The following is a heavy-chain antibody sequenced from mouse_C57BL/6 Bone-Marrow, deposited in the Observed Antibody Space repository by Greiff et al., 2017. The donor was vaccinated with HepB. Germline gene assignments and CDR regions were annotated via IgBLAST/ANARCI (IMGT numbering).Heavy chain of an antibody. Sequence: EVHLVESGGDLVKPGGSLKLSCAASGFTFSSYGMSWVRQTPDKRLEWVATISSGGSYTYYPDSVKGRFTISRDTAKNTLYLQMSSLKSEDTAMYYCAKVSLALYWYFDVWGTGTTVTVSS. V-gene: IGHV5-6*01. CDR3: AKVSLALYWYFDV. J-gene: IGHJ1*03. CDR2: ISSGGSYT. D-gene: IGHD2-14*01. CDR1: GFTFSSYG.